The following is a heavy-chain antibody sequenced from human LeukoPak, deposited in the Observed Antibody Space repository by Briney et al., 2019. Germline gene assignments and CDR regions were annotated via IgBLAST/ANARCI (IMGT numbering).Heavy chain of an antibody. Sequence: GASVKVSCKASGYTFTSYGINWVRQAPGQGLEWMGWISAYNKRNYAQKFQGRVTMTTDTSTSTAYMELRNLGSDDTAVYYCARVSAPPDYGDYVSENWFDPWGQGTLVTVSS. CDR2: ISAYNKR. V-gene: IGHV1-18*01. D-gene: IGHD4-17*01. J-gene: IGHJ5*02. CDR1: GYTFTSYG. CDR3: ARVSAPPDYGDYVSENWFDP.